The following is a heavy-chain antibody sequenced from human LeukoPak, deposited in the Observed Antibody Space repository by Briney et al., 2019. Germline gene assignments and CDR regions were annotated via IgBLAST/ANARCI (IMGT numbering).Heavy chain of an antibody. Sequence: SETLSLTCAVYGGSFSGYYWSWIRQPPGKGLEWIGEINHSGSTNYNPSLKSRVTISVDTSKNQFSLKLSSVTAADTAIYYCATANRSLDYFDYWGQGTLVTVSS. CDR3: ATANRSLDYFDY. V-gene: IGHV4-34*01. CDR1: GGSFSGYY. CDR2: INHSGST. J-gene: IGHJ4*02.